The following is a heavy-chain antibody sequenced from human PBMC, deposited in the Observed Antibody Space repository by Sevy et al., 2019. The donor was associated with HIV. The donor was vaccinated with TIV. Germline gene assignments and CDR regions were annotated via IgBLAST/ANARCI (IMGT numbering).Heavy chain of an antibody. J-gene: IGHJ4*02. V-gene: IGHV3-21*01. D-gene: IGHD6-13*01. CDR1: GFTFSSYS. CDR3: ARGPRGAAAADFDY. Sequence: GGSLTLSCAASGFTFSSYSMNWVRHAPGKGLEWVPSIRSSSSYIYYADSVKGRFTSSRDNAKNSLYLQMNSLRAEDTAVYYCARGPRGAAAADFDYWGQGTLVTVSS. CDR2: IRSSSSYI.